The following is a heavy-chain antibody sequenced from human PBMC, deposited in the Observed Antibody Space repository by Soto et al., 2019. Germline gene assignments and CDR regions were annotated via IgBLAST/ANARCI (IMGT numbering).Heavy chain of an antibody. Sequence: GGSLRLSCEASGFTFSSYAMSWVRQAPGKGLEWVSAISGSGGSTYYADSVKGRFTISRDNSKNTLYLQMNSLRAEDTAVYYCAKGYGSGSYYFDYWGQGTLVTVSS. CDR1: GFTFSSYA. CDR2: ISGSGGST. V-gene: IGHV3-23*01. CDR3: AKGYGSGSYYFDY. D-gene: IGHD3-10*01. J-gene: IGHJ4*02.